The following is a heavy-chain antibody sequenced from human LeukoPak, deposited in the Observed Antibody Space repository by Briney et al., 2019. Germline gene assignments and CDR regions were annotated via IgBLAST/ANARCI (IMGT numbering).Heavy chain of an antibody. D-gene: IGHD6-13*01. CDR3: ARGYSSCWYVTGGPDY. CDR1: GYTFTGCN. CDR2: INPNSGGT. J-gene: IGHJ4*02. V-gene: IGHV1-2*02. Sequence: GASVKVSCKASGYTFTGCNMDWVRQAPGQGLEWMGWINPNSGGTNYAQKFQGRVTMTRDTSISTAYMELSRLRSDDTAVYYTARGYSSCWYVTGGPDYWGQGTLVTVSS.